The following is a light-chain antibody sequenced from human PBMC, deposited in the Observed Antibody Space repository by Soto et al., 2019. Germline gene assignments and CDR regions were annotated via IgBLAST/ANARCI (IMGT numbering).Light chain of an antibody. CDR2: DVS. CDR1: SSDVGGYNY. Sequence: QSVLTQPASVSWSPGQSITISCTGTSSDVGGYNYVSWYQQHPGKAPKLMIYDVSNRPSGVSNRFSGSKSGNTASLTISGLQAEDEADYYCSSYTSSSTPHVFGTGTKVTVL. CDR3: SSYTSSSTPHV. V-gene: IGLV2-14*01. J-gene: IGLJ1*01.